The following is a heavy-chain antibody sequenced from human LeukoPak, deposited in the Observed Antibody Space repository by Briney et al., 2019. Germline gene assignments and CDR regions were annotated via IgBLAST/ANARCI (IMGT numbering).Heavy chain of an antibody. J-gene: IGHJ4*02. D-gene: IGHD3-10*01. CDR3: ARDGPSVFDY. V-gene: IGHV1-2*02. CDR2: ISPKSGAT. CDR1: GYTFTDYF. Sequence: ASVKVSCKASGYTFTDYFIHWVRQAPGQGLEWMGWISPKSGATRYTQIFQGRVTITRDTSIGTVYMELSRLSSDDTAIYYCARDGPSVFDYWGQGTLLTVSS.